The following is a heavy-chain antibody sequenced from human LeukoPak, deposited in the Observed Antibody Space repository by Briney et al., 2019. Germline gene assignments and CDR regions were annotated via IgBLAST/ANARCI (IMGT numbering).Heavy chain of an antibody. J-gene: IGHJ4*02. CDR3: ARDDAGNSPFDY. Sequence: SGGSLRLSCAASGFTFSSYSMNWVRQAPGKGLEWVSSISSSSSYIYYADSVKGRFTISRDNAKNSLYLQMNSLRAEDTAVYYCARDDAGNSPFDYWGQGTLVTVSS. CDR1: GFTFSSYS. D-gene: IGHD4-23*01. CDR2: ISSSSSYI. V-gene: IGHV3-21*01.